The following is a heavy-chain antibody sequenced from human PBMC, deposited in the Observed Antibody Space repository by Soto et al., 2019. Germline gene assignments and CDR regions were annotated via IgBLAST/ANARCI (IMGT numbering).Heavy chain of an antibody. V-gene: IGHV3-66*01. CDR3: ARKLYSSSQYPVGY. J-gene: IGHJ4*02. D-gene: IGHD6-13*01. Sequence: PGGSLRLSCAASGVTVSSSYMSWTRQAPGKGLEWVSVIYSGGSTYYADSVKGRFTISRDDSKNTLYLQMNSLRTEDTAVYYCARKLYSSSQYPVGYWGQGTLVTVSS. CDR1: GVTVSSSY. CDR2: IYSGGST.